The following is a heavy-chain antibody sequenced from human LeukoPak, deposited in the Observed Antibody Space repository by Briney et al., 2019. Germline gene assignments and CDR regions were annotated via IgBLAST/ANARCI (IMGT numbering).Heavy chain of an antibody. D-gene: IGHD3-10*01. Sequence: GGSLRLSCAASGFTFSSYAMHWVRQAPGKGLDWVAVISYDGSDKHYADSVKGRFTVSRDNSKNTLYLQMNSLRAEDTAVYYCARESSRGGAFDYWGQGTLVTVSA. CDR3: ARESSRGGAFDY. J-gene: IGHJ4*02. V-gene: IGHV3-30-3*01. CDR1: GFTFSSYA. CDR2: ISYDGSDK.